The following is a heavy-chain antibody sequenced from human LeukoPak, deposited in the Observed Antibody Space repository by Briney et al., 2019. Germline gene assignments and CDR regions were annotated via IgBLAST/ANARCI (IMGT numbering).Heavy chain of an antibody. CDR2: ISYDGSSR. J-gene: IGHJ4*02. CDR1: GFTFSTYA. V-gene: IGHV3-30-3*01. D-gene: IGHD1-26*01. CDR3: ARGRSLRYSGSYLFDY. Sequence: PGGSLRLSCAASGFTFSTYAMHWVRQAPGKGLDWVADISYDGSSRSYAVSVRGRFIISRDNSKSTLYVEMNSLRAEDTAVYYCARGRSLRYSGSYLFDYWGQGTLVTVSS.